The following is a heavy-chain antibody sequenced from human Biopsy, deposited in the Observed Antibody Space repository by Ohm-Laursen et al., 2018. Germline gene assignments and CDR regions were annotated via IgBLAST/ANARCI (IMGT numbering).Heavy chain of an antibody. CDR2: ISGSSTYI. V-gene: IGHV3-21*01. CDR1: GVTLSGYK. J-gene: IGHJ4*02. CDR3: ARGRTGG. D-gene: IGHD1/OR15-1a*01. Sequence: GSLRLFCTASGVTLSGYKMNWVRQAPGKGLEWVSSISGSSTYIYYADSVKGRFTISRDDAKNSLYLQMNSLRAEDTAVYYCARGRTGGWGQGTLVTVSS.